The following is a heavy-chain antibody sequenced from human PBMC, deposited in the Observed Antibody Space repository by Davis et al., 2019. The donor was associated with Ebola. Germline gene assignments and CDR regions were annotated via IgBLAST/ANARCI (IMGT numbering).Heavy chain of an antibody. J-gene: IGHJ4*02. V-gene: IGHV3-23*01. CDR3: AKGANYGAPFDY. CDR2: ISGTAVPT. D-gene: IGHD4/OR15-4a*01. CDR1: GFTFTSYA. Sequence: GESLKISCAASGFTFTSYAMNWVRQAPGKGLECVSFISGTAVPTYYADSVKGRFTISRDNSKNTLYLQMNSLRAENTAVYYCAKGANYGAPFDYWGQGTLVTVSS.